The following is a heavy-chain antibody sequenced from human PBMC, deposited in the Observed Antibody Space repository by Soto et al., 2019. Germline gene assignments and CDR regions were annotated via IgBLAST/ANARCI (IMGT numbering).Heavy chain of an antibody. CDR2: IGSSGSPI. CDR3: AREGSSTSANWFAP. J-gene: IGHJ5*02. V-gene: IGHV3-11*01. D-gene: IGHD2-2*01. Sequence: GGSLRLSCVASGFTFSAYYMTWIRQAPGKGLEWVSYIGSSGSPIYHADSVKGRFTISRDNAKNSLFLQMNSLRAEDTAVYYCAREGSSTSANWFAPWGQGTLVTVSS. CDR1: GFTFSAYY.